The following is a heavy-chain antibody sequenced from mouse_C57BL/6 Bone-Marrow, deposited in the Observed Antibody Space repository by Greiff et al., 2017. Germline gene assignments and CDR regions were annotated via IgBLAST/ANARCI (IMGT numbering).Heavy chain of an antibody. D-gene: IGHD4-1*01. CDR2: IDPNSGGT. Sequence: QVQLQQPGAELVKPGASVKLSCKASGYTFTSYWMHWVKQRPGRGLEGIGRIDPNSGGTKYNEKFKNKATLTVDKPSSTAYMQLSNLTSEESAVYYCATYWAMDYWGRGTSGTVSS. V-gene: IGHV1-72*01. CDR1: GYTFTSYW. J-gene: IGHJ4*01. CDR3: ATYWAMDY.